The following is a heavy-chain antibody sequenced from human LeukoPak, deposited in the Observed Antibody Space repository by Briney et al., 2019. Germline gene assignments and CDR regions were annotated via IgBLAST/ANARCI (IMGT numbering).Heavy chain of an antibody. D-gene: IGHD3-10*01. CDR3: AKVLSGTLTFDH. CDR2: TSDGGGST. V-gene: IGHV3-23*01. CDR1: GITFTTYA. J-gene: IGHJ4*02. Sequence: PGGSLRLSCAASGITFTTYAMSWVRQAPGKGLEWVSATSDGGGSTYYADSVKGRFTISRDNSKNTLYLQMNSLRAEDTAVYYCAKVLSGTLTFDHWGQGTLVTVSS.